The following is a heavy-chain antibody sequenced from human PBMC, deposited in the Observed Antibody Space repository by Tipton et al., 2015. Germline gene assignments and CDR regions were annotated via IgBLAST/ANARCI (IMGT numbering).Heavy chain of an antibody. CDR1: GDSVSSYY. V-gene: IGHV4-59*02. D-gene: IGHD2-21*02. CDR2: IFYTGST. CDR3: ARTRGVQSSDWEVH. J-gene: IGHJ4*02. Sequence: TLSLTCTVSGDSVSSYYWNWIRQPPGKGLEWIGYIFYTGSTNYNPSLKSRVTISVDTSKKQFSLKLSSVTAADTAVYYCARTRGVQSSDWEVHWGQGILVNVSS.